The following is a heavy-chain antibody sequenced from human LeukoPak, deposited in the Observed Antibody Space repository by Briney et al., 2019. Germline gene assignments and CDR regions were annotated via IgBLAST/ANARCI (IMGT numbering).Heavy chain of an antibody. J-gene: IGHJ4*02. D-gene: IGHD3-10*01. Sequence: SGGSLRLSCAASGFTFSNYAMMWVRQAPGKRLEWVSSITGSGDGTYYADPVRGRFTISRDNSQNTLYLQLNSRRREGTAVYFCVKGFVHPTYYFDYWGQGTLVTVSS. CDR1: GFTFSNYA. V-gene: IGHV3-23*01. CDR2: ITGSGDGT. CDR3: VKGFVHPTYYFDY.